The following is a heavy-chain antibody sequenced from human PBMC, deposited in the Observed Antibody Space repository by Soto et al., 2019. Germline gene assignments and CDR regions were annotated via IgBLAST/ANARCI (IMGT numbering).Heavy chain of an antibody. Sequence: QVQLQESGPGLVKPSGTLSLTCAVSGGSISSSNWWSWVRQPPGKGLEWIGEIYHSGSTNYNPSLKSRVTTSVDKSKNQFSLKLSSVTAADTAVYYCARDFPELAHHDYYFDYWGQGTLVTVSS. CDR1: GGSISSSNW. D-gene: IGHD3-3*01. CDR3: ARDFPELAHHDYYFDY. CDR2: IYHSGST. J-gene: IGHJ4*02. V-gene: IGHV4-4*02.